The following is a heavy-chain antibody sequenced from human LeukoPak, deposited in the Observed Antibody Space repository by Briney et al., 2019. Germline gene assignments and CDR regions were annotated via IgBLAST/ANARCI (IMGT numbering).Heavy chain of an antibody. CDR1: GGSISSYY. Sequence: SETLSLTCIVSGGSISSYYWSWIRQPAGKGLEWIGRIYTSGSTNDNPSLKSRITMSVDTSKNQFSLKLSSVTAADTAVYYCARSRATYYYDSTLAYDYWGQGTLVTVSS. D-gene: IGHD3-22*01. V-gene: IGHV4-4*07. CDR2: IYTSGST. J-gene: IGHJ4*02. CDR3: ARSRATYYYDSTLAYDY.